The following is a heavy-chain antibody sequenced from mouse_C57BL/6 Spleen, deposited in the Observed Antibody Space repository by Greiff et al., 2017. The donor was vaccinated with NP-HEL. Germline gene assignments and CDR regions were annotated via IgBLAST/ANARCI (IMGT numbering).Heavy chain of an antibody. J-gene: IGHJ4*01. CDR3: ASLLSYAMDY. Sequence: QVQLQQSGAELVKPGASVKISCKASGYAFSSYWMNWVKQRPGKGLEWFGQFYPGDGDTTYNGQFKGKATLTADKSSSTAYMQLSSLTSEDSAVYCCASLLSYAMDYWGQGTSVTVSS. D-gene: IGHD2-10*01. CDR1: GYAFSSYW. V-gene: IGHV1-80*01. CDR2: FYPGDGDT.